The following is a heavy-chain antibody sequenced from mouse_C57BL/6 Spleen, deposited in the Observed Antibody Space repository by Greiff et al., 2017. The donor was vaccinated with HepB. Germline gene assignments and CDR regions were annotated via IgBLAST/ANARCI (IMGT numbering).Heavy chain of an antibody. CDR2: IDPGGGET. V-gene: IGHV14-2*01. CDR1: GFNFNSYY. J-gene: IGHJ4*01. CDR3: AEDYYGSSCYDMDY. Sequence: VQLQQSGAELVKPGASVKLSCTASGFNFNSYYMPWVKQRPEQGLEWIGRIDPGGGETKYAPKFKGKATITADTSSTTAYLQLSSLTSEDTAVYDCAEDYYGSSCYDMDYWGQGTTLTVSS. D-gene: IGHD1-1*01.